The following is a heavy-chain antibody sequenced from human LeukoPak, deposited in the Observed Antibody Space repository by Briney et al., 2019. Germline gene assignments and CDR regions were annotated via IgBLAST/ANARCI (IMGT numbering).Heavy chain of an antibody. CDR3: ARGGYSSGWFYFDY. Sequence: ASVTVSFKASVYTFTVYYIHGVRPAPGQGLGWMGWMNPNSGGTNYAQKFQGRFTMTRDTSISTAYMDLSRLGSDDTAVYYCARGGYSSGWFYFDYWGQGTLVTVSS. CDR2: MNPNSGGT. V-gene: IGHV1-2*02. CDR1: VYTFTVYY. D-gene: IGHD6-19*01. J-gene: IGHJ4*02.